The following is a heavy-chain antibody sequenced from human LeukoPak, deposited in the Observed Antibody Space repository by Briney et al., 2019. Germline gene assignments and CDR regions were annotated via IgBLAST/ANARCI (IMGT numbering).Heavy chain of an antibody. CDR1: GFTFSSYA. V-gene: IGHV3-23*01. CDR2: ISGSGGST. D-gene: IGHD4-17*01. Sequence: GGSLRLSCAASGFTFSSYAMSWVRHAPGKGLEWVSAISGSGGSTYYADSVKGRFTISRDNSKNTLYLQMNCLRAEDTAVYYCAGSLSTVTTFDYWGQGTLVTVSS. CDR3: AGSLSTVTTFDY. J-gene: IGHJ4*02.